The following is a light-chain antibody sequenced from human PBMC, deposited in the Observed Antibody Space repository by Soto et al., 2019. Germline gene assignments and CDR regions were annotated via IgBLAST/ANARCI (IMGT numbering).Light chain of an antibody. Sequence: EIVMTQSPATLSVSPGERATISCRASQSVNSNLAWYQQKPGQAPRLLIYGASTRAAGIPARFSGSGSGTEFSLTISSLQSEDFAVYYCQQYNNRPPDTFGQGTKLEIK. CDR3: QQYNNRPPDT. CDR1: QSVNSN. V-gene: IGKV3-15*01. J-gene: IGKJ2*01. CDR2: GAS.